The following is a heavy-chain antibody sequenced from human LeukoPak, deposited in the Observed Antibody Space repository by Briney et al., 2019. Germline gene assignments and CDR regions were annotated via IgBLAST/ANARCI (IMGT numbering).Heavy chain of an antibody. V-gene: IGHV6-1*01. Sequence: SQTLSLTCGISGDXVSSNSAGWNWIRQSPSRGLEWLGGTYYRSKWYNDYALSVRGRITINPDTSKNQFSLQLNSVTPEDTAVYYCARDGDFHDHPYYFDYWGQGTLVTVSS. CDR2: TYYRSKWYN. D-gene: IGHD3-3*01. CDR1: GDXVSSNSAG. J-gene: IGHJ4*02. CDR3: ARDGDFHDHPYYFDY.